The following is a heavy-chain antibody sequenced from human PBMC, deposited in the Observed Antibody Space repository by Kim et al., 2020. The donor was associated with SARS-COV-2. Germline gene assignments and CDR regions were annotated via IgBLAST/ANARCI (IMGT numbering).Heavy chain of an antibody. J-gene: IGHJ4*02. D-gene: IGHD6-19*01. V-gene: IGHV1-18*01. CDR1: GYTFTSYG. Sequence: ASVKVSCKASGYTFTSYGISWVRQAPGQGLEWMGWISAYNGNTNYAQKLQGRVTMTTDTSTSTAYMELRSLRSDDTAVYYCASGSSGWSGTENYFDYWGQGTLVTVSS. CDR3: ASGSSGWSGTENYFDY. CDR2: ISAYNGNT.